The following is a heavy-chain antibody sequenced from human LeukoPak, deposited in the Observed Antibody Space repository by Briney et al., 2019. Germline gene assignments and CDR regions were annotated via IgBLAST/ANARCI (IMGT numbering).Heavy chain of an antibody. CDR3: ARGFYDSSGHWQFDY. Sequence: SETLSLTCTVSGGSISNYYCSWIRQSPGKGLEWIGYIYYSGSSNYNPSLESRVTISVDTSKNQFSLQLSSVTAADTAVYYCARGFYDSSGHWQFDYWGQGALVTVSS. CDR2: IYYSGSS. V-gene: IGHV4-59*08. D-gene: IGHD3-22*01. J-gene: IGHJ4*02. CDR1: GGSISNYY.